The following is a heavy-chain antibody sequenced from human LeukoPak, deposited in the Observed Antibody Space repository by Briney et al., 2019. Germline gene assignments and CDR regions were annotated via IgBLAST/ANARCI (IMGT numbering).Heavy chain of an antibody. J-gene: IGHJ4*02. CDR3: ARGWELPPYFDY. D-gene: IGHD1-26*01. Sequence: ASVKVPCKASGYTFTSYYMHWVRQAPGQGLEWMGWISAYNGNTNYAQKLQGRVTMTTDTSTSTAYMELRSLRSDDTAVYYCARGWELPPYFDYWGQGTLVTVSS. CDR2: ISAYNGNT. V-gene: IGHV1-18*04. CDR1: GYTFTSYY.